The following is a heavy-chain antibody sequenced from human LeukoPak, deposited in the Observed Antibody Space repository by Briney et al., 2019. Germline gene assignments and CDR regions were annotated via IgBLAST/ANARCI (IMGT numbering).Heavy chain of an antibody. CDR2: IYYSGST. V-gene: IGHV4-31*03. CDR1: GGSISSGGYY. CDR3: ARSTKRGRGYCSSTSCHTEEWFDP. D-gene: IGHD2-2*02. J-gene: IGHJ5*02. Sequence: SETLSLTCTVSGGSISSGGYYWSWIRQHPGKGLEWIGYIYYSGSTYYNPSLKSRVTISVDTSKNQFSLKLSSVTAADTAVYYCARSTKRGRGYCSSTSCHTEEWFDPWGQGTLVTVSS.